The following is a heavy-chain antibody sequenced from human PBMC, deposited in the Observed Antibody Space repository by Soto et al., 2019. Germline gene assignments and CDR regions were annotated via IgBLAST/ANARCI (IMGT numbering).Heavy chain of an antibody. J-gene: IGHJ5*02. CDR2: IYYSGST. D-gene: IGHD6-19*01. CDR1: GGSISSGDYY. CDR3: ARERPDGCRLDP. Sequence: SETLSLTCTVSGGSISSGDYYWSWIRQPPGKGLEWIGYIYYSGSTYYNPSLKSRVTISVDTSKNQFSLRLSSVTAADTAVYYCARERPDGCRLDPWGQGTLVTVS. V-gene: IGHV4-30-4*01.